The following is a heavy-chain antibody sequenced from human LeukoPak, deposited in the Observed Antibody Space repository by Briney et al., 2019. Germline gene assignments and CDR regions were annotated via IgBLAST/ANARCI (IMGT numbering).Heavy chain of an antibody. J-gene: IGHJ6*02. CDR2: IYYSGST. Sequence: PSETLSLTCTVSGGSISSYYWSWIRQPPGKGLEWIGYIYYSGSTNYNPSLKSRVTISVDTSKNQFSLRLSSVTAADTAVYYCARLPRTPYCGMDVWGQGTTVTVSS. CDR1: GGSISSYY. CDR3: ARLPRTPYCGMDV. V-gene: IGHV4-59*12.